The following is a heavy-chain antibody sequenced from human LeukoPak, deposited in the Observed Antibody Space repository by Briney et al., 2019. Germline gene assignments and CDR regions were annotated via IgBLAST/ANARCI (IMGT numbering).Heavy chain of an antibody. CDR3: ARGVYYDSSGYYSKNFDY. V-gene: IGHV1-3*01. J-gene: IGHJ4*02. CDR1: GGTFSSYA. Sequence: GASVTVSCKASGGTFSSYAISWVRQAPGQRLEWMGWINAGNGNTKYSQKFQGRVTITRDTSASTAYMELSSLRSEDTAVYYCARGVYYDSSGYYSKNFDYWGQGTLVTVSS. CDR2: INAGNGNT. D-gene: IGHD3-22*01.